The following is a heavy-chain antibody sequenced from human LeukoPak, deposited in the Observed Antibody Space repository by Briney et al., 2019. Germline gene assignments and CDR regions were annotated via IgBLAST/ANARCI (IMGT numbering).Heavy chain of an antibody. J-gene: IGHJ4*02. Sequence: SVKVSCKASGYTFTSYDISWVRQAPGQGLEWMGGIIPIFGTANYAQKFQGRVTITTDESTSTAYMELSSLRSEDAAVYYCARGRWDSSSDFDYWGQGTLVTVSS. CDR3: ARGRWDSSSDFDY. CDR2: IIPIFGTA. CDR1: GYTFTSYD. D-gene: IGHD6-6*01. V-gene: IGHV1-69*05.